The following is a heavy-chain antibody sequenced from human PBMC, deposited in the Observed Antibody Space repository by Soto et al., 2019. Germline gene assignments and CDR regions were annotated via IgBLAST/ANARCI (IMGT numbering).Heavy chain of an antibody. D-gene: IGHD1-26*01. V-gene: IGHV3-30*04. Sequence: QVQLVESGGGVVQPGGSLTLSCAASGFSFSNYAMHWVRQAPGKALEWVAGLSFDGGNKYYADSVKGRFTISKDNSKNQVYLQMSGLRAEETAVYFCSKVMVSGREPPHQFGYWGPGSLVTVSS. CDR3: SKVMVSGREPPHQFGY. CDR2: LSFDGGNK. CDR1: GFSFSNYA. J-gene: IGHJ4*02.